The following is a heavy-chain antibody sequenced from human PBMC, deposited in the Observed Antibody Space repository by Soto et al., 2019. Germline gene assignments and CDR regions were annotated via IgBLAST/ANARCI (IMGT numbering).Heavy chain of an antibody. Sequence: QVQLVQSGAEVKKPGSSVKGSCKSSGGTFSSYAISWLRQAPGKGLEWMGGIIPIFGTANYAQKFQGRVKITADQSTSTAYMAVSSLRSEDTAVYYCARASGSYRQGWFAPWGKGTLVTVSS. D-gene: IGHD1-26*01. V-gene: IGHV1-69*01. CDR3: ARASGSYRQGWFAP. CDR1: GGTFSSYA. CDR2: IIPIFGTA. J-gene: IGHJ5*02.